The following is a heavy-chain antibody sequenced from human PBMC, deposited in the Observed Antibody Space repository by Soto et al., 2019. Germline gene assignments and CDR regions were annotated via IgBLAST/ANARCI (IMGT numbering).Heavy chain of an antibody. D-gene: IGHD6-13*01. V-gene: IGHV1-8*01. J-gene: IGHJ4*02. CDR2: MNPNSGNT. CDR1: GYTFTSYD. Sequence: QVQLVQSGAEVKKPGASVKVSCKASGYTFTSYDINWVRQSTGQGLEWMGWMNPNSGNTGYAQKFQGRINMTRNISRCTVYMALSSMRYEDTAVYCHAREHGGSWRFDYWGQGTLVTVSS. CDR3: AREHGGSWRFDY.